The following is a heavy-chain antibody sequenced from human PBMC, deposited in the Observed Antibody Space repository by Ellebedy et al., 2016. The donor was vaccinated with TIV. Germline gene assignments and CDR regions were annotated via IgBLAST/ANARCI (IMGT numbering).Heavy chain of an antibody. V-gene: IGHV1-2*05. CDR1: GYTFTGYY. Sequence: AASVKVSCKASGYTFTGYYMHWARQAPGQGLEWMGRINPNTGSTKYAQKFQGRVTMTRDTSISTAYMELSRLRSDDTVVYYCAREITRGSSGQYFDYWGQGTLITVSS. D-gene: IGHD6-19*01. CDR2: INPNTGST. J-gene: IGHJ4*02. CDR3: AREITRGSSGQYFDY.